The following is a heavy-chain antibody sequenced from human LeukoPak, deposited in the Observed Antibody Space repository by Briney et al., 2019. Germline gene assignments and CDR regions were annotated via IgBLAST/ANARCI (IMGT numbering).Heavy chain of an antibody. CDR1: GGTFIIYA. Sequence: ASVKVSCKASGGTFIIYAISWVRQAPGQGLEWMGRIIPILGIANYAQKFQGRVTITADKSTSTAYMELSSLRSEDTAVYYCARVVSSGWFLAMFDYWGQGTLVTVSS. D-gene: IGHD6-19*01. J-gene: IGHJ4*02. CDR2: IIPILGIA. CDR3: ARVVSSGWFLAMFDY. V-gene: IGHV1-69*04.